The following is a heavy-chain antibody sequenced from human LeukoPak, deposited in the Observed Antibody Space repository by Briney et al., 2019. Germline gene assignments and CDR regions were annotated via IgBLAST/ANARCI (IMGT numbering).Heavy chain of an antibody. CDR1: GFTFSSYA. Sequence: GGSLRLSCAASGFTFSSYAMTWVRQAPGKGLEWVSGISGSGATTYYADSVKGRFTISRDNSKNTLYLQMNSLRAEDTAVYYCAKDPPLIAVAGIFDYWGQGTLVTVSS. V-gene: IGHV3-23*01. J-gene: IGHJ4*02. CDR3: AKDPPLIAVAGIFDY. CDR2: ISGSGATT. D-gene: IGHD6-19*01.